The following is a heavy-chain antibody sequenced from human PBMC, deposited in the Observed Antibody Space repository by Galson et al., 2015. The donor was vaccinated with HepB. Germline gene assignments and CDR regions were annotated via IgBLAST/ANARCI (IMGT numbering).Heavy chain of an antibody. CDR2: ISSNGGST. D-gene: IGHD4-17*01. Sequence: SLRLSCAASGFTFSSYAMHWVRQAPGKGLEYVSAISSNGGSTYYADSVKGRFTISRDNSKNTLYLQMSSLRAEDTAVYYCVKGPRTVQFYYYYGMDVWGQGTTVTVSS. J-gene: IGHJ6*02. CDR1: GFTFSSYA. V-gene: IGHV3-64D*06. CDR3: VKGPRTVQFYYYYGMDV.